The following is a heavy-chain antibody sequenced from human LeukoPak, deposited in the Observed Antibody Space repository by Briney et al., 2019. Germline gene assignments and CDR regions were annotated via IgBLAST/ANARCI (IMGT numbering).Heavy chain of an antibody. Sequence: PSETLSLTCAVYGGSFSAYYWSWIRQPPGKGLEWIGEINHSGSTNYNPSLKSRVTISVDTSKNQYSLKLSSVAAADTAVYNCARGPEVLRAFDYWGQGTLVTASS. CDR1: GGSFSAYY. D-gene: IGHD1-26*01. V-gene: IGHV4-34*01. CDR3: ARGPEVLRAFDY. CDR2: INHSGST. J-gene: IGHJ4*02.